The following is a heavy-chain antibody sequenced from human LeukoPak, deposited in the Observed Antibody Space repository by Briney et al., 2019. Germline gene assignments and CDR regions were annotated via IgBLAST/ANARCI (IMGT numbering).Heavy chain of an antibody. CDR1: GGSFSGYY. J-gene: IGHJ5*02. V-gene: IGHV4-34*01. CDR2: INHSGST. Sequence: PSETLSLTCAVYGGSFSGYYWSWIRQPPGKGLDWIGEINHSGSTNYNPSLKSRVTISVDTSKNQFSLKLSSVTAADTAVYYCARGFGKGSGRNWFDPWGQGTLVTVSS. CDR3: ARGFGKGSGRNWFDP. D-gene: IGHD3-10*01.